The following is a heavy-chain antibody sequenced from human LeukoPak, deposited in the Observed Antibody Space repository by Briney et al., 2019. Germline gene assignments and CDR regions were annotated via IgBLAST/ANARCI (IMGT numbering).Heavy chain of an antibody. CDR1: GGSISSYY. V-gene: IGHV4-59*01. D-gene: IGHD6-19*01. CDR3: ARDISSGWYLGRFDP. CDR2: IYYSGST. J-gene: IGHJ5*02. Sequence: SETLSLTCTVSGGSISSYYWSWIRQPPGKGLEWIGYIYYSGSTNYNPSLKSRVTISVDTSKNQFSLKLSSVTAADTAVYYCARDISSGWYLGRFDPWGQGTPVTVSS.